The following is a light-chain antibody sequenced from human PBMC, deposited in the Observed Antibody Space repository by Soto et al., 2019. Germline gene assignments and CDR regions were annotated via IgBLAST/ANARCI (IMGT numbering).Light chain of an antibody. CDR1: QGISNY. CDR3: QKYNSAPPYT. V-gene: IGKV1-27*01. J-gene: IGKJ2*01. CDR2: AAS. Sequence: DIQMTQSPSSLSASVGDRVTITCRASQGISNYLAWYQQKPGKVPKLLIYAASTLQSGVPSRFRGSGSGTAFTFTSSSLQPEDVATSYCQKYNSAPPYTFGQGTKLEIK.